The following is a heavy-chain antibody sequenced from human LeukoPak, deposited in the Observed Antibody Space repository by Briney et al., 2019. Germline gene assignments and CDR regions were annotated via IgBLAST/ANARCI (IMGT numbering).Heavy chain of an antibody. Sequence: ASVKVSCKVSGYTFTDYYMHWVQQAPGKGLEWMGLVDPEDGETIYAEKFQGRVTITADTSTDTAYMELSSLRSEDTAVYYCASSLIYSGSYSGYFQHWGQGTLVTVSS. CDR1: GYTFTDYY. J-gene: IGHJ1*01. CDR2: VDPEDGET. D-gene: IGHD1-26*01. CDR3: ASSLIYSGSYSGYFQH. V-gene: IGHV1-69-2*01.